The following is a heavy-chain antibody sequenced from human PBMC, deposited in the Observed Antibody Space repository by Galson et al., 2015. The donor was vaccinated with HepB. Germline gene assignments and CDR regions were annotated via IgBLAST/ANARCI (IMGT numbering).Heavy chain of an antibody. V-gene: IGHV3-11*05. Sequence: SLRLSCAASGFTFSDDYMSWIRQAPGKGLEWVSYISSSSSYTNYADSVKGRFTISRDNAKNSLYLQMNSLRAEDTAVYYCARGRYCSSTSCYLDYWGQGTLVTVSS. J-gene: IGHJ4*02. CDR3: ARGRYCSSTSCYLDY. CDR2: ISSSSSYT. D-gene: IGHD2-2*01. CDR1: GFTFSDDY.